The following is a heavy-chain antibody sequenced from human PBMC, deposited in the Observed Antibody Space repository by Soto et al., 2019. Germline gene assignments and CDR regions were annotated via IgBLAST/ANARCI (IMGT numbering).Heavy chain of an antibody. CDR1: GGSFSGYY. Sequence: SETLSLTCAVYGGSFSGYYWSWIRQPPGKGLEWIGEINHNGSTNYNPSLKSRVTISVDTSKNQFSLKLSSVTAADTAVYYCARGAPIVVVTALDYWGQGTLVTVSS. J-gene: IGHJ4*02. CDR3: ARGAPIVVVTALDY. D-gene: IGHD2-21*02. CDR2: INHNGST. V-gene: IGHV4-34*01.